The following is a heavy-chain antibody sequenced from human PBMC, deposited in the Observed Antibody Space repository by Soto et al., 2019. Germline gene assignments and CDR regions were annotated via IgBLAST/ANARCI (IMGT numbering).Heavy chain of an antibody. CDR2: LNGAGGST. CDR3: AAPRDEYGSGISWFTYGMDV. J-gene: IGHJ6*02. CDR1: GFTFSDYA. V-gene: IGHV3-23*01. Sequence: PWGSLRLSGLASGFTFSDYAMTWFRHVPGRGLEWVSSLNGAGGSTYYADSVRGRFTISRDNSQNTLFLQMNRLTVDDTAIYYCAAPRDEYGSGISWFTYGMDVWGQGTTVTVSS. D-gene: IGHD3-10*01.